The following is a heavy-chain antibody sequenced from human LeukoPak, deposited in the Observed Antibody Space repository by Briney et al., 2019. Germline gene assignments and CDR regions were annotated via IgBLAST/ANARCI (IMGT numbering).Heavy chain of an antibody. D-gene: IGHD2-2*01. CDR1: GYTFTSYG. J-gene: IGHJ4*02. CDR3: ARGTRPGPLLHLAY. V-gene: IGHV1-18*01. Sequence: GASVTVSCKASGYTFTSYGISWVRQAPGQGLEWMGWITAYNDNTNYAQRLQGRATMTTDTSTSTAYMELRSLRSDDTAVFYCARGTRPGPLLHLAYWGQGTRVTVSS. CDR2: ITAYNDNT.